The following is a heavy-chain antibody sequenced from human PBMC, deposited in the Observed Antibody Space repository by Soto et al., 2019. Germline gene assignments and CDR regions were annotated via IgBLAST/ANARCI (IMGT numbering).Heavy chain of an antibody. CDR2: IVPMFGTA. CDR3: ARDGDPGYSFWSGPLGGGRFDP. V-gene: IGHV1-69*12. J-gene: IGHJ5*02. CDR1: GGTFGNTA. Sequence: QVQLVQSGAEVKEPGSSVNVSCKTSGGTFGNTAVTWVRQAPGQGLEWIGGIVPMFGTANYAKKFQGRVTITADESTSTAYMALSSLRSDDTAVYYCARDGDPGYSFWSGPLGGGRFDPWGQGTLVTVSS. D-gene: IGHD3-3*01.